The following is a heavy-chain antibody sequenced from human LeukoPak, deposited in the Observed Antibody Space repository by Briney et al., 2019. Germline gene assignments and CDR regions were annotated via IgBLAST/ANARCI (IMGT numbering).Heavy chain of an antibody. CDR2: IYTSGST. Sequence: PSETLSLTCTVSGGSISSYYWSWIRQPAGKGLEWIGRIYTSGSTNYNPSLKSRVTMSVDTSKNQFSLKLSSVTAADTAVYCCARDGLSAVGATSVYFDYWGQGTLVTVSS. J-gene: IGHJ4*02. V-gene: IGHV4-4*07. CDR1: GGSISSYY. CDR3: ARDGLSAVGATSVYFDY. D-gene: IGHD1-26*01.